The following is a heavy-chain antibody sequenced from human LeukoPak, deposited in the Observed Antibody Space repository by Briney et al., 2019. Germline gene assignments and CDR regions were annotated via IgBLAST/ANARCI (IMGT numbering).Heavy chain of an antibody. Sequence: GESLKISCKGSGYSFTSYWIGWVRQMPGKGLEWMGFINPSDSDTRYRPSFPGQVTISADKSIYTAYLQWSSLKASDTAIYYCASAYHGDSSWAFWGQGTLVTVSS. CDR2: INPSDSDT. D-gene: IGHD2-21*02. CDR1: GYSFTSYW. J-gene: IGHJ4*02. V-gene: IGHV5-51*01. CDR3: ASAYHGDSSWAF.